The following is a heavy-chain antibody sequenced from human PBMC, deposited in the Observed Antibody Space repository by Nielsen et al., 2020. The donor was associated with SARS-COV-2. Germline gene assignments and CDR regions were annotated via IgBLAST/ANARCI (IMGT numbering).Heavy chain of an antibody. J-gene: IGHJ5*02. CDR3: ARDAPESYSSGWYNWFDP. V-gene: IGHV3-48*02. Sequence: GGSLRLSCAASGFTFSSYSMNWVRQAPGKGLEWVSYISSSSTIYYADSVKGRFTISRDNAKNSLYLQMNSLRDEDTAVYYCARDAPESYSSGWYNWFDPWGQGTLVTVSS. CDR1: GFTFSSYS. CDR2: ISSSSTI. D-gene: IGHD6-19*01.